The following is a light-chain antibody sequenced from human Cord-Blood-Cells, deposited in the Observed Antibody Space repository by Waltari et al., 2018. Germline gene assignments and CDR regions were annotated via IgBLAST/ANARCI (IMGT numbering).Light chain of an antibody. V-gene: IGLV3-21*04. Sequence: SYVLTQPPSVSVAPGKTARITCGGNNIGSKSVHWYQQKPGQAPVLVIYYDSRRPAGIPERFSGSNSGNTATLTISRVEAGDEADYYCQVWDSSSDHWVFGGGTKLTVL. CDR3: QVWDSSSDHWV. J-gene: IGLJ3*02. CDR2: YDS. CDR1: NIGSKS.